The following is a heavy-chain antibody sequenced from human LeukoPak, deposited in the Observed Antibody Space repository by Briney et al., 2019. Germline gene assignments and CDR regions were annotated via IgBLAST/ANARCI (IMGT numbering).Heavy chain of an antibody. Sequence: ASVKVSCKASGGSFTSYAISWVRQAPGQGLEWVGWMNPNSGNTGYAQKFQGRVTITRNTSISTAYMELSSLRSEDTAVYYCARVQVVPAAIEYYYYYYMDVWGKGTTVTVSS. CDR3: ARVQVVPAAIEYYYYYYMDV. V-gene: IGHV1-8*01. CDR1: GGSFTSYA. J-gene: IGHJ6*03. CDR2: MNPNSGNT. D-gene: IGHD2-2*01.